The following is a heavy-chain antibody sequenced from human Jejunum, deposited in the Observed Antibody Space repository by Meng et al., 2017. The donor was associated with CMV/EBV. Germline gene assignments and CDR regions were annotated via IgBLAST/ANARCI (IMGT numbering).Heavy chain of an antibody. J-gene: IGHJ5*02. CDR3: AREDGYKFWFDP. CDR1: GYTFTGSY. Sequence: ASGYTFTGSYMHWVRQAPGQGFEWMGWLNPGIVDANIAQKFQGRFTMTRDTSVSTAYMELRGLRSDDTAVYYCAREDGYKFWFDPWGQGTLVTVSS. D-gene: IGHD5-24*01. V-gene: IGHV1-2*02. CDR2: LNPGIVDA.